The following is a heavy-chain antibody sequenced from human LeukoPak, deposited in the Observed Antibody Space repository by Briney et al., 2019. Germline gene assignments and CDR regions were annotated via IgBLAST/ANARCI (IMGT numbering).Heavy chain of an antibody. CDR3: AKGSGSSCYSPCDY. CDR2: ISSSGSST. Sequence: GGSLRLSCAASGFTFSSYAMSWVRQAPGKGLEWVSAISSSGSSTYYADSVKGRFTISRDNSKNTLYLQMNSLRAEDTAVYYCAKGSGSSCYSPCDYWGQGILVTVSS. J-gene: IGHJ4*02. CDR1: GFTFSSYA. D-gene: IGHD2-15*01. V-gene: IGHV3-23*01.